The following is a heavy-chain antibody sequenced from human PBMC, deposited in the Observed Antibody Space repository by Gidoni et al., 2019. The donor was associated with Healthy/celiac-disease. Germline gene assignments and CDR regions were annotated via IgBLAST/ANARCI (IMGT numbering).Heavy chain of an antibody. D-gene: IGHD3-22*01. CDR3: ASLYYYDSSGNLDY. CDR2: IISSSSTI. J-gene: IGHJ4*02. V-gene: IGHV3-48*02. CDR1: GVTFSSYP. Sequence: EVQLVESGGGVVQPGGSLRLSGAASGVTFSSYPMKWVRQAPGRGLDWVSYIISSSSTIYYADSVKGRFTISSDNANNSLYLQMNSLTDEHTAVYYCASLYYYDSSGNLDYWGQGTLVTVS.